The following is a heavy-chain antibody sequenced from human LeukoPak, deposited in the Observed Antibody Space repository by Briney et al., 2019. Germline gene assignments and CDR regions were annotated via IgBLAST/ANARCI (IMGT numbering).Heavy chain of an antibody. D-gene: IGHD2-2*01. CDR3: ARDSGIVVVPAAIPNYYYGMDV. CDR1: GGTFSSYA. V-gene: IGHV1-69*04. Sequence: ASVKVSCKASGGTFSSYAISWVRQAPGQGLEWMGRIIPILGIANYAQKFQGRVTITADKSTSTAYMELGSLRSEDTAVYYCARDSGIVVVPAAIPNYYYGMDVWGQGTTVTVSS. CDR2: IIPILGIA. J-gene: IGHJ6*02.